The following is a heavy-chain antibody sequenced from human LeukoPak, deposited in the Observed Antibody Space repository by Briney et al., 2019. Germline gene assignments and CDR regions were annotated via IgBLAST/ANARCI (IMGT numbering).Heavy chain of an antibody. CDR2: TNHSGST. Sequence: SETLSLTCAVYGGSFSGYYWSWIRQPPGKGLEWIGETNHSGSTNYNPSLESRVTISVDTSKNQFSLKLSSVTAADTAVYYCARGKGYDFDYWGQGTLVTVSS. D-gene: IGHD2-15*01. J-gene: IGHJ4*02. CDR1: GGSFSGYY. V-gene: IGHV4-34*01. CDR3: ARGKGYDFDY.